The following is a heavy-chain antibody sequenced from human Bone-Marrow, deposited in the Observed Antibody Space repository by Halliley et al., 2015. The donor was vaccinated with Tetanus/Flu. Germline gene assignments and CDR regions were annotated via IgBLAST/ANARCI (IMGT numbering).Heavy chain of an antibody. CDR3: ARRSYGDYID. D-gene: IGHD4-17*01. CDR2: VFHSGST. V-gene: IGHV4-4*02. Sequence: GLEWIGEVFHSGSTNYNPAPKSRVTISVDKSKNQFSLKLSSVTAADTALYYCARRSYGDYIDWGQGTLVNVSS. J-gene: IGHJ4*02.